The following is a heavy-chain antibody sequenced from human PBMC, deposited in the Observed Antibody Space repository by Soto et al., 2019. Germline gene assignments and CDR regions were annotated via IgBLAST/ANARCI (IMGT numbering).Heavy chain of an antibody. Sequence: QVQLQQWGAGLLKPSETLSLTCAVYGGSFSGYYWSWIRQPPGKGLEWIGEINHSGSTNYNPSLKSRVTISVDTSKNQFSLKLSSVTAADTAVYYCARGGSVLLWFGDRNRPFDYWGQGTLVTVSS. J-gene: IGHJ4*02. CDR3: ARGGSVLLWFGDRNRPFDY. D-gene: IGHD3-10*01. CDR1: GGSFSGYY. V-gene: IGHV4-34*01. CDR2: INHSGST.